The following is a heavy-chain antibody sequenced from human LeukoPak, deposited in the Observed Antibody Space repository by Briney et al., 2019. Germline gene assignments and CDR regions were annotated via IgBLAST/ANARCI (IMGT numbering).Heavy chain of an antibody. D-gene: IGHD1-20*01. CDR2: IWYDGSIK. J-gene: IGHJ6*02. CDR1: GFTFNTYG. CDR3: ARIGCTGNNCRPYAYYAMDV. Sequence: GGSLRLSCAASGFTFNTYGMNWVRQAPGKGLGWVAVIWYDGSIKYYAESVKGRFTVSRDNSENTLYLQMNSLRAEDTAMYYCARIGCTGNNCRPYAYYAMDVWGQGTTVTVSS. V-gene: IGHV3-33*01.